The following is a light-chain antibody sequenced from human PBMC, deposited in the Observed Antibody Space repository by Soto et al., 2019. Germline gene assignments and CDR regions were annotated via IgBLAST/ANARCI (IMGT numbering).Light chain of an antibody. J-gene: IGKJ2*01. CDR3: QQYHTTPNT. Sequence: DVVMTQSPETLAVSLGERAAINCKSSQNLLFSSNNKNSLAWYQQRPGQPPKLLIYWASTRESGAPDRFSGSGSGKDSTLTISSLQAEDVAVYYCQQYHTTPNTFGQGTKLEIK. V-gene: IGKV4-1*01. CDR1: QNLLFSSNNKNS. CDR2: WAS.